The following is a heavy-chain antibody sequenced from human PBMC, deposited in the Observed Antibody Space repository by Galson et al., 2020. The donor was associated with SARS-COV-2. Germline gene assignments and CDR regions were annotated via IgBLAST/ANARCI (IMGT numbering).Heavy chain of an antibody. CDR3: AKDQRFDILTGQGWFDP. CDR2: ISGSGGST. J-gene: IGHJ5*02. V-gene: IGHV3-23*01. Sequence: GGSLRLSCAASGFTFSKTATSWVRQAPGKGLEWVSAISGSGGSTYYADSVKGRFTISRDNSKNTLFLQMNSLRAEDTAVYFCAKDQRFDILTGQGWFDPWGQGTLVTVSS. D-gene: IGHD3-9*01. CDR1: GFTFSKTA.